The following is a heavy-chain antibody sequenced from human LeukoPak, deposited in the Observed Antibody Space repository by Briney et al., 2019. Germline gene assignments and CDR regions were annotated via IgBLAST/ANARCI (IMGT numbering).Heavy chain of an antibody. CDR1: EFTFSSYS. J-gene: IGHJ6*03. CDR3: ARADCSSTTCYTRYYYMDV. V-gene: IGHV3-48*01. D-gene: IGHD2-2*02. CDR2: ISSSSSKI. Sequence: GGSLRLSCAVSEFTFSSYSMNWVRQAPGKGLEWVSYISSSSSKIYYADSVKGRFTISRDNAKNSLYLQMNSLRAEDTAVYYCARADCSSTTCYTRYYYMDVWGKGTTVTVSS.